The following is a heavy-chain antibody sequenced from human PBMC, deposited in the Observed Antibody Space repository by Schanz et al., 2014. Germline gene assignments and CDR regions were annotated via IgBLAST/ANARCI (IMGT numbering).Heavy chain of an antibody. CDR1: GVTSSSYA. J-gene: IGHJ4*02. V-gene: IGHV3-23*01. Sequence: EVHLLESGGGFVQPGGSLRLSCVASGVTSSSYAMSWVRQASGKGLEWVSAISGSGGSTVYADSVKGRFTISRDNSNNTVYLQMNTLRAEDTAVYDCAREDCSATSCYFRYWGQGTLVTGSS. CDR3: AREDCSATSCYFRY. D-gene: IGHD2-21*01. CDR2: ISGSGGST.